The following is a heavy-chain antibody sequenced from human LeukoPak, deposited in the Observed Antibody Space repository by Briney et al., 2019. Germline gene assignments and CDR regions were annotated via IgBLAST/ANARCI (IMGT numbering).Heavy chain of an antibody. Sequence: GGSLRLSCAASGFTFSSYEMNWVRQAPGKGLEWVSYISSSGSTIYYADSVKGRFTISRDNAKNSLYLQMNSLRAEDTAVYYCARDPYSSGWYMYFQHWGQGTLVTLSS. J-gene: IGHJ1*01. CDR2: ISSSGSTI. CDR3: ARDPYSSGWYMYFQH. V-gene: IGHV3-48*03. CDR1: GFTFSSYE. D-gene: IGHD6-19*01.